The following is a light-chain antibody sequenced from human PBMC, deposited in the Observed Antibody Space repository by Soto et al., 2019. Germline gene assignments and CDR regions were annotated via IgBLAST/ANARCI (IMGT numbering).Light chain of an antibody. J-gene: IGKJ5*01. V-gene: IGKV1-5*01. CDR1: QTISSR. CDR2: DAY. Sequence: DIQMTQSPSTLSASVGDRVTITCRASQTISSRLAWYQQKPGKAPNLLIYDAYSLESGVPSRFSGSGSGTEFTLTINSLQSDDFATYYCQQYNSYSITFGQGTRLEIK. CDR3: QQYNSYSIT.